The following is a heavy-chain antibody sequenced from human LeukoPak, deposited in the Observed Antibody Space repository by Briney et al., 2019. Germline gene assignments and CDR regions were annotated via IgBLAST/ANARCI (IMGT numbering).Heavy chain of an antibody. V-gene: IGHV4-39*07. D-gene: IGHD5-24*01. CDR1: GGSISSSSYY. J-gene: IGHJ6*02. Sequence: SETLSLTCTVSGGSISSSSYYWGWVRQPPGKGLEWIGSMHYSGSTYYNPSLKSRVTISVDTSKNQFSLNLNSVTAADTAVYYCARADGYYYGMDVWGQGTTVTVSS. CDR2: MHYSGST. CDR3: ARADGYYYGMDV.